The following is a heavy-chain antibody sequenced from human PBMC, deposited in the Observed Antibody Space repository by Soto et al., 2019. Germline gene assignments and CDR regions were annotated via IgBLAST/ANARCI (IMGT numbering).Heavy chain of an antibody. CDR2: IIPIFGTA. J-gene: IGHJ4*02. CDR3: ARGVVPAANEEYYFDY. Sequence: QVQLVQSGAEVKKPGSSVKVSCKASGDTFSSYAISWVRQAPGQGLEWMGGIIPIFGTANYAQKFQGRVTITADESTSTAYTDPSSLRSEDTAVYYCARGVVPAANEEYYFDYWGQGTLVTVSS. CDR1: GDTFSSYA. V-gene: IGHV1-69*01. D-gene: IGHD2-2*01.